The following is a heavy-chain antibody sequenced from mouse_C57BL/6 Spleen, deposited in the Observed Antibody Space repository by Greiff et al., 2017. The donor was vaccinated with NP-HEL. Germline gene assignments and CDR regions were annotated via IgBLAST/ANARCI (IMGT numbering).Heavy chain of an antibody. Sequence: QVQLKESGAELVRPGASVKLSCKASGYTFTDYYINWVKQRPGQGLEWIARIYPGSGNTYYNEKFKGKATLTAEKSSSTAYMQLSSLTSEDSAVYFCARDGYYAMDDWGQGTSVTVSS. CDR2: IYPGSGNT. J-gene: IGHJ4*01. V-gene: IGHV1-76*01. CDR1: GYTFTDYY. CDR3: ARDGYYAMDD.